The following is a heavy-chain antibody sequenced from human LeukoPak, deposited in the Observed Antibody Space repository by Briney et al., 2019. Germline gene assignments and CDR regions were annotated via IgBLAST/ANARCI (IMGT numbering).Heavy chain of an antibody. Sequence: ASVKVSCKASGGTFSSYAIGWVRQAPGQGLEWMGGIIPIFGTANYAQKFQGRVTITADESTSTAYMELSSLRSEDTAVYYCASLGYTSGSYAFDYWGQGTLVTVSS. D-gene: IGHD1-26*01. CDR3: ASLGYTSGSYAFDY. CDR2: IIPIFGTA. J-gene: IGHJ4*02. CDR1: GGTFSSYA. V-gene: IGHV1-69*13.